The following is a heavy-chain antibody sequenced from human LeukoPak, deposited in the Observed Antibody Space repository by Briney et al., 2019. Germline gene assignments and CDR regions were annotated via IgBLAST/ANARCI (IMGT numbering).Heavy chain of an antibody. CDR3: VRDFGYSYGLDY. CDR1: GFTFSDSF. CDR2: IGSTGTTI. Sequence: GGSLRLSCAASGFTFSDSFMNWVRQAPGKGLQFVSSIGSTGTTIYYAGSVKGRFSISRDNAKNSLYLQMNSLSAEDTAVYYCVRDFGYSYGLDYWGQGTLVTVSS. V-gene: IGHV3-11*01. D-gene: IGHD5-18*01. J-gene: IGHJ4*02.